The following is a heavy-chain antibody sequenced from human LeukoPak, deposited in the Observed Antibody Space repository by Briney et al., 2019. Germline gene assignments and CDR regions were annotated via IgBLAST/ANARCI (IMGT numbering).Heavy chain of an antibody. Sequence: GGSLRLSCAASGFTFSSYAMHWVRQAPGKGLGYVSAISSNGGSTYYANSVKGRFTISRDNSKNTLYLQMGSLRAEDMAVYYCARALPPGYYDGSSLNNWFDPWGQGTLVTVSS. CDR1: GFTFSSYA. J-gene: IGHJ5*02. CDR2: ISSNGGST. D-gene: IGHD3-22*01. V-gene: IGHV3-64*01. CDR3: ARALPPGYYDGSSLNNWFDP.